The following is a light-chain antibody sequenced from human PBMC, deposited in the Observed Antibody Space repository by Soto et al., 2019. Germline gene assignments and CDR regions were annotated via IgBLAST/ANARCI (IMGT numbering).Light chain of an antibody. J-gene: IGKJ1*01. V-gene: IGKV1-5*01. CDR1: QSIRHY. CDR3: QHHNSYSQT. Sequence: QMTQAPPTLSASVGDRVTITCRASQSIRHYLAWYQQMPGKAPKLLIYGASTLQSEVPSRFSGSGSGTEFTLTISSLQPDDFGTYFCQHHNSYSQTFGQGTKV. CDR2: GAS.